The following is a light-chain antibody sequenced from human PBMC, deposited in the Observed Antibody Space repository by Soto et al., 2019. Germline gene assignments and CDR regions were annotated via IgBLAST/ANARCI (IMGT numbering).Light chain of an antibody. CDR1: QSVSSY. V-gene: IGKV3-11*01. CDR2: DAS. CDR3: HQRSNWPPT. Sequence: EIVLTQSPSTLSFSPGERATLSCRASQSVSSYLAWYQQKPGQAPRLLIYDASNRATGIPARFSGSGSGTDFTLTISSLEPEDFAVYYCHQRSNWPPTFGQGTKVDIK. J-gene: IGKJ1*01.